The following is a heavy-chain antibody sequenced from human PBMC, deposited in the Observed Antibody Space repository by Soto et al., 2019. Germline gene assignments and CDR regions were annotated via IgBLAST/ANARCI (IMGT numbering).Heavy chain of an antibody. CDR3: ATNPGPYYYGSGTPGSGYFQH. D-gene: IGHD3-10*01. J-gene: IGHJ1*01. CDR2: IIHIFGTA. Sequence: QVQVVQSGAEVKKPGSSVKVSCKASGGTFSSYALSWVRQAPGQGLEWMGGIIHIFGTANYAQKFQGRVTITADESTSTAYMERSSLRSDDTAVYYCATNPGPYYYGSGTPGSGYFQHWGQGTLVTVSS. V-gene: IGHV1-69*01. CDR1: GGTFSSYA.